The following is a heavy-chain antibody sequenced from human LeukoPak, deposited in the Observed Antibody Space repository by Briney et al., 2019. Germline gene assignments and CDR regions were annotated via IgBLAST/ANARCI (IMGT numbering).Heavy chain of an antibody. CDR1: GYSLSNYA. D-gene: IGHD1-26*01. J-gene: IGHJ3*02. CDR2: INPNNGNL. Sequence: EASVKLSCKASGYSLSNYAMNWVRQAPAQGLEWMGWINPNNGNLGYAQKFQGRVTITRNTPISTAYMELSRLTCEDTAVYYCARSDHNSWNAFDIGGQGTMVTVSS. CDR3: ARSDHNSWNAFDI. V-gene: IGHV1-8*03.